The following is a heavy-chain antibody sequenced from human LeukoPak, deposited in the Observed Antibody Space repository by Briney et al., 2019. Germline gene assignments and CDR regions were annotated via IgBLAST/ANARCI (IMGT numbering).Heavy chain of an antibody. J-gene: IGHJ4*02. CDR1: GYTFTGYY. CDR2: INPNSGGT. Sequence: RASVKVSCKASGYTFTGYYMHWVRQAPGQGLEWMGWINPNSGGTNYAQKFQGRVTMTRDTSISTAYMELSRLRSDDTAVYYCARDLKMGYSSGRYSWGTGSSNDYWGQGTLVTVSS. CDR3: ARDLKMGYSSGRYSWGTGSSNDY. V-gene: IGHV1-2*02. D-gene: IGHD6-19*01.